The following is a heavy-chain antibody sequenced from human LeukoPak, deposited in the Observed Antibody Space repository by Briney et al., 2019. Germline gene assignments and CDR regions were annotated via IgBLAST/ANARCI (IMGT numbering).Heavy chain of an antibody. D-gene: IGHD2-8*02. V-gene: IGHV4-30-4*01. CDR1: GGSISSGDYY. J-gene: IGHJ4*02. CDR3: ARTGGTIDY. Sequence: PSETLSLTCTVSGGSISSGDYYWSWIRQPPGKGLEWIGYIYYNGSTYYNPSLKSRVTISVDTSKNQFSLKLNSVTAADTAVYYCARTGGTIDYWGQGTLVTVSS. CDR2: IYYNGST.